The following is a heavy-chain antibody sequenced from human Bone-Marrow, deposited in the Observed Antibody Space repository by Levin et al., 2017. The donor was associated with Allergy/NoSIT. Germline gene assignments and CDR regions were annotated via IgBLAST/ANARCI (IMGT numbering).Heavy chain of an antibody. CDR2: IIPIFGTA. J-gene: IGHJ5*02. V-gene: IGHV1-69*06. CDR1: GGTFSSYA. D-gene: IGHD2-2*01. Sequence: PAASVKVSCKASGGTFSSYAISWVRQAPGQGLEWMGGIIPIFGTANYAQKFQGRVTITADKSTSTAYMELSSLRSEDTAVYYCANHGLGYCSSTSCYHWFDPWGQGTLVTVSS. CDR3: ANHGLGYCSSTSCYHWFDP.